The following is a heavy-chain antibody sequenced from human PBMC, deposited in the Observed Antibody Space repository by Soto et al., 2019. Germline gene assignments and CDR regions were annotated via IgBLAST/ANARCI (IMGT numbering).Heavy chain of an antibody. V-gene: IGHV3-30-3*01. D-gene: IGHD2-2*01. CDR3: ATTRVGPCSSSICFSGIFDGMDV. J-gene: IGHJ6*02. Sequence: GGTLRLSCAAAGCTIRNYGMHWVRQAPGKGLEWVAVISYDGTITYYADSVKGRFTISRDNSKNTLYLQMNSLRTEDTAVYYCATTRVGPCSSSICFSGIFDGMDVWGQGTTVTVSS. CDR1: GCTIRNYG. CDR2: ISYDGTIT.